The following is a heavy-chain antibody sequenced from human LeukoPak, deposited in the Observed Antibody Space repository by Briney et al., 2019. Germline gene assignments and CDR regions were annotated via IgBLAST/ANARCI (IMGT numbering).Heavy chain of an antibody. CDR2: ISGSGTI. V-gene: IGHV4-4*07. Sequence: SETLSLTCTVSGGSINNWSWIRQPAGKGLEWIGRISGSGTITYNPALQSRLSISIDTSKNQFSLKLMSVTAADTAVYYCARDSGTTGEVKFDPWGQGTLVTVSS. CDR1: GGSINN. J-gene: IGHJ5*02. CDR3: ARDSGTTGEVKFDP. D-gene: IGHD3-10*01.